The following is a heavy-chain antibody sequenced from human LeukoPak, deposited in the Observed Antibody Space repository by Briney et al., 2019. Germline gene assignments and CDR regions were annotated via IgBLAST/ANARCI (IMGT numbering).Heavy chain of an antibody. CDR3: ARSEYYGAGSFDY. V-gene: IGHV1-46*01. J-gene: IGHJ4*02. Sequence: ASVKVSCKASGYTFTNHYINWVRQAPGQGLEWMGIINPITGGTDSAQKFQDRVTLTRDTSTTTFYMELSRLRSEDTAVYYCARSEYYGAGSFDYWGQGTLVTVSS. D-gene: IGHD3-10*01. CDR1: GYTFTNHY. CDR2: INPITGGT.